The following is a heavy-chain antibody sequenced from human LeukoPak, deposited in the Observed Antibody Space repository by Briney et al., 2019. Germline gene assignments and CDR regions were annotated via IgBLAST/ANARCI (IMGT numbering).Heavy chain of an antibody. V-gene: IGHV4-34*01. CDR2: INHSGNT. D-gene: IGHD6-13*01. CDR3: ARGGSSSWYGVDC. Sequence: PGGSLRLSCAASGFTFSTYNMNWIRQPPGKGLEWIGEINHSGNTNYNPSLKSRVTISVDTSKNQFSLKLTSVTAADTAVYYCARGGSSSWYGVDCWGQGTLVTVSS. J-gene: IGHJ4*02. CDR1: GFTFSTYN.